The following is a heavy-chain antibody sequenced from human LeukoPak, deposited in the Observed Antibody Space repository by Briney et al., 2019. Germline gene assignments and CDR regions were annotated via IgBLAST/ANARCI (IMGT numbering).Heavy chain of an antibody. D-gene: IGHD3-3*01. V-gene: IGHV3-30*01. Sequence: GGSLRLSCAASGFTSSSYAMHWVRQAPGKGLEWVAVISYGGSNKYYADSVKGRFTISRDNSKNTLYLHMNSLRAEDTAVYYCARAPTLRFLEWLLWSLDYWGQGTLVTVSS. J-gene: IGHJ4*02. CDR1: GFTSSSYA. CDR3: ARAPTLRFLEWLLWSLDY. CDR2: ISYGGSNK.